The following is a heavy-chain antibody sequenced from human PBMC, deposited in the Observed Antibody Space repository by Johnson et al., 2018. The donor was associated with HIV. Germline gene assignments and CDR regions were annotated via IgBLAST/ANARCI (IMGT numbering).Heavy chain of an antibody. Sequence: VQLVESGGGLVQPGRSLRLSCAASGFTFDDYAMHWVRQAPGKGLEWVSGISWNSGSIGYADSVKGRLTISRDNSKNTLSLQMNSPRVDDTAIYYCARVRAGRENAFDIWGQGTMVTVSS. J-gene: IGHJ3*02. V-gene: IGHV3-9*01. D-gene: IGHD1-26*01. CDR2: ISWNSGSI. CDR3: ARVRAGRENAFDI. CDR1: GFTFDDYA.